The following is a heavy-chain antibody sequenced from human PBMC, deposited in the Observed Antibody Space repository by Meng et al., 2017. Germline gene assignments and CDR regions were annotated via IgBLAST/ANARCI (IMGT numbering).Heavy chain of an antibody. CDR3: AREGDIVVVPAAKAYDC. J-gene: IGHJ4*02. CDR2: INPNSGGT. D-gene: IGHD2-2*01. CDR1: GGSISSYY. Sequence: TCTVSGGSISSYYWSWIRQPPGKGLEWMGWINPNSGGTNYAQKFQGRVTMTRDTSISTAYMELSRLRSDDTAVYYCAREGDIVVVPAAKAYDCWGQGTLVTVSS. V-gene: IGHV1-2*02.